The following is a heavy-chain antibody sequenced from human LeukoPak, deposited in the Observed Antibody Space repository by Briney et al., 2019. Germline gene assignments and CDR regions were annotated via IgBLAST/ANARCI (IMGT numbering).Heavy chain of an antibody. D-gene: IGHD2-2*01. CDR2: IKSDGSKT. V-gene: IGHV3-74*01. CDR3: ARDTRGESDY. J-gene: IGHJ4*01. Sequence: GGSLRLSCAASGFTFSNYWMHWVRQAPGKGLVWVSRIKSDGSKTDYADSVKGRFTISRDNAKNSLYLQMNSLRAEDTAMYYCARDTRGESDYWGHGTLVTVSS. CDR1: GFTFSNYW.